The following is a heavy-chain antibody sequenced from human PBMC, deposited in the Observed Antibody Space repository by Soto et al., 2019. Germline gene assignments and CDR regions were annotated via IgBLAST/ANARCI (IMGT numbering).Heavy chain of an antibody. Sequence: QVQLVQSGAEVKKPGASVKVSCKASGYTFTSYYMHWVRQAPGQGLEWMGIINPSGGSTSYAQKCQGRVTMTRDTSTSTVYMELSSLRSEDTAVYYCARGRYCTNGVCYPPSLDYYGMDVWGQGTTVTVSS. D-gene: IGHD2-8*01. CDR3: ARGRYCTNGVCYPPSLDYYGMDV. CDR1: GYTFTSYY. J-gene: IGHJ6*02. V-gene: IGHV1-46*01. CDR2: INPSGGST.